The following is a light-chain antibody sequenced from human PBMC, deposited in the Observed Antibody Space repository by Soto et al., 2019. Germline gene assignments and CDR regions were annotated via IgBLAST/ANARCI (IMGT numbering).Light chain of an antibody. Sequence: EIVLTQSPGTVSLSPGESATLSCRASQSVSSSYLAWYQQKPGQAPRLLIYGASSRATGIPDRFSGSGSGTDFTLTISRLEPEDFAVYYCQQYGSSPRTLG. V-gene: IGKV3-20*01. CDR2: GAS. CDR1: QSVSSSY. CDR3: QQYGSSPRT. J-gene: IGKJ1*01.